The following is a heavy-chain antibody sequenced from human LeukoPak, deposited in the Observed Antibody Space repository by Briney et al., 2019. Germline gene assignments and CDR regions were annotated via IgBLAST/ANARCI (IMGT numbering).Heavy chain of an antibody. V-gene: IGHV4-59*01. CDR1: GGSISSYY. D-gene: IGHD6-13*01. J-gene: IGHJ4*02. Sequence: SETLSLTCTVSGGSISSYYWSWIRQPPGKGLEWIGYIYYSGSTNYNPSLKSRVTISVDTSKNQFSLKLSSVTAADTAVYYCARERYSSSGLDYWGQGTLVTVSS. CDR3: ARERYSSSGLDY. CDR2: IYYSGST.